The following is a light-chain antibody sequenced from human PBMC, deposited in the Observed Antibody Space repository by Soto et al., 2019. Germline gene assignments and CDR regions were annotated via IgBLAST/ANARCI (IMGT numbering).Light chain of an antibody. CDR1: SSDVGGYNY. V-gene: IGLV2-14*01. CDR2: DVS. Sequence: QSALTQPASVSGSPGQSITISCTGTSSDVGGYNYVSWYQQHPGQAPKLMIYDVSNRPSGVSNRFSGSKSGNTASLTISGLQAEDEADYYGISYTRSSTLYVVFGGGTKLTVL. J-gene: IGLJ2*01. CDR3: ISYTRSSTLYVV.